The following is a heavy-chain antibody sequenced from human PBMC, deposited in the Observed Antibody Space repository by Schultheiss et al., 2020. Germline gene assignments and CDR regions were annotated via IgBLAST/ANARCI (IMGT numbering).Heavy chain of an antibody. CDR1: GGSIDTGFYY. Sequence: SETLSLTCTVSGGSIDTGFYYWSWIRQHPGKGLEWIGYISYSGSTYYNPSLKSRVTISVDTSKNQFSLKLSSVTAADTAVYYCARTQKLPVEMATIRPYYYYGMDVWGQGTTVTVSS. CDR2: ISYSGST. V-gene: IGHV4-61*01. CDR3: ARTQKLPVEMATIRPYYYYGMDV. D-gene: IGHD5-24*01. J-gene: IGHJ6*02.